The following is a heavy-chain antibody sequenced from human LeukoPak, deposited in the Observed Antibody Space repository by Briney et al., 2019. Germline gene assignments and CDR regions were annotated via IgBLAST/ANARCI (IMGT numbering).Heavy chain of an antibody. CDR2: IIADGSVT. D-gene: IGHD2-15*01. J-gene: IGHJ5*02. CDR1: GFTFSRYW. Sequence: GGSLRLSCADSGFTFSRYWMHWVRQTPGKGLVWVSCIIADGSVTRYADSVQGRFTISRDNTKSTLYLQMHSLRAEDTAVYYCATAGGDGSRMGFDPWGQGTLVTVCS. CDR3: ATAGGDGSRMGFDP. V-gene: IGHV3-74*01.